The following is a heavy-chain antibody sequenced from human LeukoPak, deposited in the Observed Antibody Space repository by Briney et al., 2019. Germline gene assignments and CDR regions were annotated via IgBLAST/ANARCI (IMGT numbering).Heavy chain of an antibody. V-gene: IGHV3-21*01. D-gene: IGHD1-26*01. Sequence: PGGSLRLSCAASGFNLSGYNVNWVRQAPGKGLEWVSSISSSYSDIYYADSVKGRFTISRDDTRNSLYLRMNSLRAEDTAVYYCARGRPVGASTVEDYWGQGTLVTVSS. CDR1: GFNLSGYN. J-gene: IGHJ4*02. CDR3: ARGRPVGASTVEDY. CDR2: ISSSYSDI.